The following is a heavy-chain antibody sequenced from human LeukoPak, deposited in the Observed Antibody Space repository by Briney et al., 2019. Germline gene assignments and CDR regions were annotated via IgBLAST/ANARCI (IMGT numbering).Heavy chain of an antibody. D-gene: IGHD4-23*01. CDR3: AKDLESVATPPSLDF. Sequence: PGGSLRLSCAASGFTFSSYAMSWVRQAPGKGLEWVSAISGSGGDTYYADSVKGRFTISRDNSKNTLYLQMSSLRAEDTAVYYCAKDLESVATPPSLDFWGQGTLVTVSS. CDR1: GFTFSSYA. J-gene: IGHJ4*02. V-gene: IGHV3-23*01. CDR2: ISGSGGDT.